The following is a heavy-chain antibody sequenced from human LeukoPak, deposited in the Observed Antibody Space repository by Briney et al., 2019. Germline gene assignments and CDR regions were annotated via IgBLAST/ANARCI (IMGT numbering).Heavy chain of an antibody. D-gene: IGHD3-10*01. Sequence: PSETLSLTRTVSGGSISSYYCSWIRQPPGKGLEWIGYIYYSGSTNYNPSLKSRVTISVDTSKNQFSLKLSSVTAADTAVYYCARHGVLPFTMVRGVTYYFDYSGQGTLVTVSS. J-gene: IGHJ4*02. V-gene: IGHV4-59*08. CDR2: IYYSGST. CDR1: GGSISSYY. CDR3: ARHGVLPFTMVRGVTYYFDY.